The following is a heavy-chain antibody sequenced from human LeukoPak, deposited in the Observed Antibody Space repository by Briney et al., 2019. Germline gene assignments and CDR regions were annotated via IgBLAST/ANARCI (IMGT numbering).Heavy chain of an antibody. CDR3: AGDCSGGSCYGAFDI. D-gene: IGHD2-15*01. CDR1: GGSIRSGDYY. J-gene: IGHJ3*02. Sequence: SETLTLTCTVSGGSIRSGDYYWSWIRQPPGTGLEWIGYIYYSGSTYYNPSLKSRITISVDTSKNRFSLQLNSVTAADTAVYYCAGDCSGGSCYGAFDIWGQGTMVTVSS. V-gene: IGHV4-30-4*01. CDR2: IYYSGST.